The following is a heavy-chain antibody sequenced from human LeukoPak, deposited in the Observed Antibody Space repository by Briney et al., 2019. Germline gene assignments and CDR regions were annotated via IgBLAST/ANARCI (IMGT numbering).Heavy chain of an antibody. J-gene: IGHJ6*03. Sequence: SETLSLTCTVSGGSISSYYWSWIRQPPGKGLEWIGYIYYSGSTNYNPSLKSRVTISVDTSKNQFSLKLSSVTAADTAVYYCARSSYYSDSSGYSYYSYYYMDVWGKGTTVTVSS. CDR1: GGSISSYY. CDR2: IYYSGST. V-gene: IGHV4-59*01. D-gene: IGHD3-22*01. CDR3: ARSSYYSDSSGYSYYSYYYMDV.